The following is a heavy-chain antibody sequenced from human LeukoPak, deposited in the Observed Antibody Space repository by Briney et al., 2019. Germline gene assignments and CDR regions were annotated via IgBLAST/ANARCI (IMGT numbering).Heavy chain of an antibody. V-gene: IGHV1-46*01. J-gene: IGHJ5*02. D-gene: IGHD3-16*02. CDR1: GYTFTSYY. CDR3: ARDNSVGDIAWWFDP. CDR2: INPSGSST. Sequence: ASVKVSCKASGYTFTSYYMHWVRQAPGQGLEWMGLINPSGSSTLYAQKFQRRVTMTRDMSTTTDYMELSSLRSEDTAVYYCARDNSVGDIAWWFDPWGQGTLVTVSS.